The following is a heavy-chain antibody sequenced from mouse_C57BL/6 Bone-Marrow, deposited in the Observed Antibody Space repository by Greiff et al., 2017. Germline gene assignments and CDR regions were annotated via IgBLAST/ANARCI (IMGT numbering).Heavy chain of an antibody. J-gene: IGHJ4*01. CDR1: GYTFTSYW. CDR3: ARSLMDY. V-gene: IGHV1-55*01. Sequence: VQLQQSGAELVRPGTSVKMSCKASGYTFTSYWITWVKQRPGQGLEWIGDIYPGSGSTNYNEKFKSKATLTVDTSSSTAYMQLSSLTSEDSAVYYCARSLMDYWGQGTSVTVSS. CDR2: IYPGSGST.